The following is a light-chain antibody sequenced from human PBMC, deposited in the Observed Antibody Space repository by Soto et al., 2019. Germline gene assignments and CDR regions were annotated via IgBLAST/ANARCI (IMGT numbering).Light chain of an antibody. Sequence: EIVLTQSPGTLSLSPGERATLSCRASQSVSSSYLAWYQQKPGQAPRLLIYGASSRATGIPDRFSGSGSGTDFTLTISRLEPEEFAVYYCQQYGSPGTFGQGTKVEIK. CDR1: QSVSSSY. CDR2: GAS. J-gene: IGKJ1*01. CDR3: QQYGSPGT. V-gene: IGKV3-20*01.